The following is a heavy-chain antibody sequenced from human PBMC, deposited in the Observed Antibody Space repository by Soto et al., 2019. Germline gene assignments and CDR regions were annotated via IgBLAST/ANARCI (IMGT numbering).Heavy chain of an antibody. CDR3: ARARLDSWSHIYYGLDV. D-gene: IGHD3-3*01. CDR2: INHSGTT. Sequence: SETLSLTCAVYGGSFSGYSWTWLRQPPGKGLEWIGEINHSGTTDYNPALKSRVTMSADTSKNQFSLRMTSVTAADTAVYYCARARLDSWSHIYYGLDVWGQGTTVTVSS. CDR1: GGSFSGYS. V-gene: IGHV4-34*01. J-gene: IGHJ6*02.